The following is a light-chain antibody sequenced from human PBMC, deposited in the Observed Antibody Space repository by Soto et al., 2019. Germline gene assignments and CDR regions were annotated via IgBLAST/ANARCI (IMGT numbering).Light chain of an antibody. CDR3: QQYGISPWT. CDR1: QSVSSNY. V-gene: IGKV3-20*01. CDR2: GAS. J-gene: IGKJ1*01. Sequence: EIVLTQSPGTLSLSPGERATLSCRASQSVSSNYLAWYRQKPGQAPRLLIYGASSRATGIPDRFSGSGSGTDFTLTISRLEPEDFAVYYCQQYGISPWTFGQGTKVEIK.